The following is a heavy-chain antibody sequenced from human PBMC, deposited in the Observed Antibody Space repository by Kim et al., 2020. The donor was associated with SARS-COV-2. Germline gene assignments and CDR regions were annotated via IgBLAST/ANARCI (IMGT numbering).Heavy chain of an antibody. V-gene: IGHV3-15*01. Sequence: AAPVKVRFTISRDDSKNTLYLQMNSLKTEDTAVYYCTTAFDFWSGYYFDYWGQGTLVTVSS. CDR3: TTAFDFWSGYYFDY. D-gene: IGHD3-3*01. J-gene: IGHJ4*02.